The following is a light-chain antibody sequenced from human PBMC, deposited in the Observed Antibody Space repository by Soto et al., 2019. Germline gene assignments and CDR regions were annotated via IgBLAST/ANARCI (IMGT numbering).Light chain of an antibody. J-gene: IGLJ1*01. CDR2: EVS. Sequence: QSVLTQPPSASGSPGQSVTISCTGTSSDVGGYNYVSWYQQHPGKAPKHMIYEVSKRPSGVPDRFSGAKSGNTASLTVSGLQAEDEADYYCSSYAGSNNLGVFGTGTKLTVL. CDR1: SSDVGGYNY. V-gene: IGLV2-8*01. CDR3: SSYAGSNNLGV.